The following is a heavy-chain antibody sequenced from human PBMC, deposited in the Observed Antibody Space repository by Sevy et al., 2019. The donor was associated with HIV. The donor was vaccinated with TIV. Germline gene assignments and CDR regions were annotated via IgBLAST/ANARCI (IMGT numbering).Heavy chain of an antibody. J-gene: IGHJ4*02. Sequence: GGSLRLSCAASGFTFDHYGMHWVRQAPGKGLEWVSGISWNSDNIGYADSVKGRFTISRNNAKNSLYLQMNSLRTEDTALYYCAKDFLPNGIAILDYWGQGTLVTVSS. CDR3: AKDFLPNGIAILDY. CDR2: ISWNSDNI. CDR1: GFTFDHYG. D-gene: IGHD6-13*01. V-gene: IGHV3-9*01.